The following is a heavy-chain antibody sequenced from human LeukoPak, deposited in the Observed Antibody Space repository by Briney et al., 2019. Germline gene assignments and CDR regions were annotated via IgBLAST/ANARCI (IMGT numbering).Heavy chain of an antibody. Sequence: PGGSLRLSCAASGFTFSSYAMHWVRQAPGKGPEWVAVISYDGSNKYYADSVKGRFTISRDNSKNTLYLQTNSLRAEDTAVYYCARAHSSSSFYFDYWGQGTLVTVSS. V-gene: IGHV3-30-3*01. CDR1: GFTFSSYA. J-gene: IGHJ4*02. CDR2: ISYDGSNK. CDR3: ARAHSSSSFYFDY. D-gene: IGHD6-6*01.